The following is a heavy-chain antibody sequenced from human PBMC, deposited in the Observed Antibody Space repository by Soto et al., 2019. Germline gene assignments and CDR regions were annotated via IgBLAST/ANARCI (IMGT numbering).Heavy chain of an antibody. CDR1: GGTFSSYA. J-gene: IGHJ6*02. D-gene: IGHD1-26*01. V-gene: IGHV1-69*01. CDR3: ARDSGSLNPNYYYYGMDV. CDR2: IIPIFGTA. Sequence: QVQLVQSGAEVKKPGSSVKVSCKASGGTFSSYAISWVRQAPGQGLEWMGGIIPIFGTANYAQKFQGRVTITADESTSTAYIEMSSLRYEDTAVYYCARDSGSLNPNYYYYGMDVWGQGTTVTVYS.